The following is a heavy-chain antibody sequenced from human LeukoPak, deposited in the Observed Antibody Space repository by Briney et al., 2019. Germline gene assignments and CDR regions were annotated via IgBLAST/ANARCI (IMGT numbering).Heavy chain of an antibody. CDR3: TTERYFDWLLLGGDY. CDR1: GFTFSNAW. CDR2: IKSKTDGGTT. D-gene: IGHD3-9*01. J-gene: IGHJ4*02. Sequence: GGSLRLSCAASGFTFSNAWMSWVRQAPGKGLEWVGRIKSKTDGGTTDYAAPVKGRFTISRDDSKNTLYLQMNSLKTEDTAVYYCTTERYFDWLLLGGDYWGQGTLVTVSS. V-gene: IGHV3-15*01.